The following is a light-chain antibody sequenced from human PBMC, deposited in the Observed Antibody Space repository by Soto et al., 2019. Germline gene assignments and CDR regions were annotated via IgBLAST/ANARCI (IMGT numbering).Light chain of an antibody. V-gene: IGLV2-18*02. J-gene: IGLJ1*01. Sequence: QSVLTQPPSVSGSPGQSVTISCTGTSSDVGSYNRVSWYQQPPGTAPKLMIYEVSNRPSGVPDRFSGSKSGNTASLTISGLQAEDEADYYCSSYTSSSTSSLYVFGTGTKLTVL. CDR3: SSYTSSSTSSLYV. CDR2: EVS. CDR1: SSDVGSYNR.